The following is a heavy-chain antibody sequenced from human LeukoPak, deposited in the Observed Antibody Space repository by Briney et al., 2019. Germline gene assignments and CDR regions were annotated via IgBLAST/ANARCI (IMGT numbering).Heavy chain of an antibody. CDR2: IYSGGIT. CDR3: ARDVRYGDNYYYYGMDV. D-gene: IGHD4-17*01. CDR1: GFTFSSYA. V-gene: IGHV3-66*01. J-gene: IGHJ6*02. Sequence: GGSLRLSCAASGFTFSSYAMSWVRQAPGKGLEWVSVIYSGGITYYADSVKGRFTISRDNSKNTLYLQMNSLRAEDTAVYYCARDVRYGDNYYYYGMDVWGQGTTVTVSS.